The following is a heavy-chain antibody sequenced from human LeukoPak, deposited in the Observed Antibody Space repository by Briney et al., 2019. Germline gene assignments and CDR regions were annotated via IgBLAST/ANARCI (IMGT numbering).Heavy chain of an antibody. CDR3: AKDSDLSSSTWFDP. CDR1: GFTFSSYS. D-gene: IGHD6-6*01. V-gene: IGHV3-33*06. CDR2: IWYDGSNK. Sequence: TGGSLRLSCAASGFTFSSYSMNWVRKAPGKGLEWVAVIWYDGSNKYYADSVKGRFTISRDNSKNTLYLQMNSLRAEDTAVYYCAKDSDLSSSTWFDPWGQGTLVTVSS. J-gene: IGHJ5*02.